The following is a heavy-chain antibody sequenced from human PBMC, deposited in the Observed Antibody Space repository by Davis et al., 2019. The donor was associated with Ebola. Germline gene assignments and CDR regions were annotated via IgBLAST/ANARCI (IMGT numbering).Heavy chain of an antibody. J-gene: IGHJ3*02. CDR2: ISSSSSYI. Sequence: PGGSLRLSCAASGFTFSSYSMNWVRQAPGKGLEWVSSISSSSSYIYYADSVKGRFTISRDNAKNSLYLQMNSLRAEDTAVYYCATPLVGPAALWTDAFDIWGQGTMVTVSS. V-gene: IGHV3-21*01. D-gene: IGHD2-2*01. CDR3: ATPLVGPAALWTDAFDI. CDR1: GFTFSSYS.